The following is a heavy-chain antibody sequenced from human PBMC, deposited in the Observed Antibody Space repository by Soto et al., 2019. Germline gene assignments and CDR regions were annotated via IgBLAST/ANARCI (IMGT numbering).Heavy chain of an antibody. CDR3: ARYRREAVAGYTLDN. CDR1: GISITSSY. V-gene: IGHV4-59*01. Sequence: SETLSLTCTVSGISITSSYWTWIRQPPGKGLEWIGYVYNSGSTNYNPSLKSRVTISEDTSKSQFSLKVNSMTAADTAVYYCARYRREAVAGYTLDNWGQGILVTVSS. J-gene: IGHJ4*02. CDR2: VYNSGST. D-gene: IGHD6-13*01.